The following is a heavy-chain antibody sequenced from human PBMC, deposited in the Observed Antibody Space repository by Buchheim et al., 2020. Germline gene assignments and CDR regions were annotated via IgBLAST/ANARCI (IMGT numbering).Heavy chain of an antibody. CDR1: GYTFTSYY. J-gene: IGHJ6*02. Sequence: QVQLVQSGAEVKKPGASVKVSCKASGYTFTSYYMHWVRQAPGQGLEWMGIINPSGGSTSYAQKFQGRVTMTRDTSTSTVYMELSSLRSEDTAVYYCARDPYHITIFGVVMPLGMDVWGQGTT. D-gene: IGHD3-3*01. V-gene: IGHV1-46*01. CDR2: INPSGGST. CDR3: ARDPYHITIFGVVMPLGMDV.